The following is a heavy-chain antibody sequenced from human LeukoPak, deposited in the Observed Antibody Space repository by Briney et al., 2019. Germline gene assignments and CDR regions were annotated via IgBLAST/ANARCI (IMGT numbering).Heavy chain of an antibody. CDR3: ARHIYDYYDSSGYPGYYMDV. Sequence: GASLKISCKGSGSSFTSYWIGWVRQLPGKGLEWMGIIYPGDSDTRYSPSFQGQVTISADKSISTAYLQWSSLKASDTAMYYCARHIYDYYDSSGYPGYYMDVWGKGTTVTVSS. V-gene: IGHV5-51*01. D-gene: IGHD3-22*01. CDR2: IYPGDSDT. J-gene: IGHJ6*03. CDR1: GSSFTSYW.